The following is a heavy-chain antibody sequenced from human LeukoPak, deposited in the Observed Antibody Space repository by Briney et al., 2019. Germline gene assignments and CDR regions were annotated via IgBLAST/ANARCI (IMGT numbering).Heavy chain of an antibody. CDR1: GFTFSSYA. Sequence: GGSLRLSCAASGFTFSSYAMHWVRQAPGKGLEWVAAISYDGSNKYYADSVKGRFTISRDNSKNTLYLQMNSLRAEDTAVYYCARDNGYSEEDWYFDLWGRGTLVTVSS. CDR2: ISYDGSNK. J-gene: IGHJ2*01. CDR3: ARDNGYSEEDWYFDL. V-gene: IGHV3-30-3*01. D-gene: IGHD5-12*01.